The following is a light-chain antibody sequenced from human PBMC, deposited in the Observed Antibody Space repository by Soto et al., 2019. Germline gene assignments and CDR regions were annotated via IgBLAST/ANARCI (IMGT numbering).Light chain of an antibody. CDR1: PSVSSY. J-gene: IGKJ1*01. CDR2: DAS. CDR3: QQRSNWPWT. Sequence: EIVLTQSPATLSLSPGDKATLSCRASPSVSSYLAWYQQKPGQAPRLLMYDASLRATGIPARFSGTGSERDLTLTITSLEPEDFAVYYCQQRSNWPWTFGQGTKVEIK. V-gene: IGKV3-11*02.